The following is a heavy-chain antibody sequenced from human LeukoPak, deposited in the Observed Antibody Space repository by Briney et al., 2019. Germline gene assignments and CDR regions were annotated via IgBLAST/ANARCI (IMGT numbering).Heavy chain of an antibody. CDR3: ARVGELLWFGESYYGMDV. CDR1: GGSISSHY. D-gene: IGHD3-10*01. CDR2: IYYSGST. J-gene: IGHJ6*02. V-gene: IGHV4-59*11. Sequence: SETLSLTCTVSGGSISSHYWSWIRQPPGKGLEWIGYIYYSGSTNYNPSLKSRVTISVDTSKNQFSLKLSSVTAADTAVYYCARVGELLWFGESYYGMDVWGQGTTVTVSS.